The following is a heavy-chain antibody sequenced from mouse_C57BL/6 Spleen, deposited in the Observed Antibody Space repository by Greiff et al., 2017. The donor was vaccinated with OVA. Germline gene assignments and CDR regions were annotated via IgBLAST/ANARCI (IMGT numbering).Heavy chain of an antibody. CDR1: GYSITSGYY. V-gene: IGHV3-6*01. J-gene: IGHJ4*01. CDR3: ARGRTTSMDY. Sequence: EVKLQESGPGLVKPSQSLSLTCSVTGYSITSGYYWNWIRQFPGNKLEWMGYISYDGSNKYNPSLKNRISITRDTSKNQFFLKLNSVTTEDTATYYCARGRTTSMDYWGQGTSVTVSS. CDR2: ISYDGSN. D-gene: IGHD1-1*01.